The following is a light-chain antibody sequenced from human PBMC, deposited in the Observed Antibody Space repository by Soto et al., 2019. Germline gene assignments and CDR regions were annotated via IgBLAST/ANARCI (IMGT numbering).Light chain of an antibody. V-gene: IGLV2-18*02. Sequence: QSALTQPPSVSGSPGQSVTIXCTGTNSDVGNYNRVSWYQQAPGTAPKLMLYEVSNRAPGVPDRFSGSKSGNTASLTISGLQAEDEADYHCSSYTGRSTLVIFGGGTKLTVL. CDR3: SSYTGRSTLVI. CDR2: EVS. CDR1: NSDVGNYNR. J-gene: IGLJ2*01.